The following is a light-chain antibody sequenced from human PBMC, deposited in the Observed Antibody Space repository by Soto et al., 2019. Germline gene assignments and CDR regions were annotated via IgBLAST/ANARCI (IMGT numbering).Light chain of an antibody. CDR1: QSVSSN. J-gene: IGKJ1*01. Sequence: EIVMTQSPATLSVSPGERATLSCRASQSVSSNLAWYQQKPGQAPRLLIYGASTRATGIPARFSGSGSGTEFTLTISSLQSEDFAVYYCQQYNNWPPRGTFGQGTQ. V-gene: IGKV3-15*01. CDR3: QQYNNWPPRGT. CDR2: GAS.